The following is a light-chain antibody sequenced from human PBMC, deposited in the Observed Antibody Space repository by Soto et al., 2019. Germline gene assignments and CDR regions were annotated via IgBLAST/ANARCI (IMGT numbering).Light chain of an antibody. CDR2: AAS. J-gene: IGKJ1*01. CDR1: QSVSSSY. V-gene: IGKV3-20*01. Sequence: EIVLTQSPGTLSLSPGERATLSCRASQSVSSSYLARYQQRPGQAPRLLISAASVRATGIPDRFSGSGSGTDFTLTISRLEPEDFAVYYCQQYGSSPRTFGQGTKVDIK. CDR3: QQYGSSPRT.